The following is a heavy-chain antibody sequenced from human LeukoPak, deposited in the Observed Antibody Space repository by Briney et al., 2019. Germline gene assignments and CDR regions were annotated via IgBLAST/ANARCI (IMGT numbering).Heavy chain of an antibody. CDR2: INADAGNK. Sequence: GGSLRLSCKASGYTFTSYGISWVRQAPGQGLEWMGWINADAGNKIYAQTLQGRVSITTDTSKSSVYMQLSSLRSDDTAVYYCARDSNGYLREFDYWGQGTLVTASS. V-gene: IGHV1-18*01. J-gene: IGHJ4*02. CDR1: GYTFTSYG. CDR3: ARDSNGYLREFDY. D-gene: IGHD3-16*01.